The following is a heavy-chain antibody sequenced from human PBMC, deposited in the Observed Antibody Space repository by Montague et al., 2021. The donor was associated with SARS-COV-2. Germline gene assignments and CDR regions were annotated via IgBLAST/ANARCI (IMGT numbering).Heavy chain of an antibody. D-gene: IGHD4-17*01. J-gene: IGHJ4*02. CDR3: ASGLGYGDYGDY. CDR2: IYAGGGT. Sequence: SLRLSCAASGLTVNANFMTWVRQAPGKGLEWVSVIYAGGGTDYADSVKGRFTVSRDNSKNTLYLQMNSLRVDGTALYYCASGLGYGDYGDYWGQGTLVTVSS. V-gene: IGHV3-53*01. CDR1: GLTVNANF.